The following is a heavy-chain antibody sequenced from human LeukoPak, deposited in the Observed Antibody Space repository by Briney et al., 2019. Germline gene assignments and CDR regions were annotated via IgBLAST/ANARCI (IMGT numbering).Heavy chain of an antibody. CDR2: ISGSGGST. CDR3: AKPFIVGATGYYYYYMDV. CDR1: GFTFSRYD. V-gene: IGHV3-23*01. J-gene: IGHJ6*03. D-gene: IGHD1-26*01. Sequence: GGSLRLSCAASGFTFSRYDMSWVRQAPGKGLEWVSAISGSGGSTHYADSVKGRFTIFRDNSKNTLYLQMNSPRAEDTAIYYCAKPFIVGATGYYYYYMDVWGKGTTVTVSS.